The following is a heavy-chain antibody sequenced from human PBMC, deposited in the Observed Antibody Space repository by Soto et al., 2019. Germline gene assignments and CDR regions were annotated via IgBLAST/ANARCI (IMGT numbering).Heavy chain of an antibody. CDR2: IYYSGST. Sequence: SETLSLTCTVSGGSISSSSYYWGWIRQPPGKGLEWIGSIYYSGSTYYNPSLKSRVTISVDTSKNQFSLKLSSVTAADTAVYYCARRYYDFWSGYHPYYFDYWGQGTLVTVSS. D-gene: IGHD3-3*01. CDR3: ARRYYDFWSGYHPYYFDY. CDR1: GGSISSSSYY. V-gene: IGHV4-39*01. J-gene: IGHJ4*02.